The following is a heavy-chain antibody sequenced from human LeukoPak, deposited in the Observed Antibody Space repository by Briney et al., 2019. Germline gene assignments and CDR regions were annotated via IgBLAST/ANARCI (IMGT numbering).Heavy chain of an antibody. J-gene: IGHJ3*02. CDR2: ISTTSTYT. Sequence: GGSLRLSCAASGFTFSDYYMSWIRQAPGKGLEWVSYISTTSTYTNYADSVKGRFTISRDNAKNTLYLQMNSLRDEDTAVYYCAREFRVLPDIWGQGTMVTVSS. CDR3: AREFRVLPDI. D-gene: IGHD2-8*02. V-gene: IGHV3-11*06. CDR1: GFTFSDYY.